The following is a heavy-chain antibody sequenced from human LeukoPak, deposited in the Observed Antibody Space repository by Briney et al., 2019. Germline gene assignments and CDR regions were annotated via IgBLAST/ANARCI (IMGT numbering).Heavy chain of an antibody. D-gene: IGHD3-22*01. J-gene: IGHJ4*02. CDR3: ASSGFYRVFDY. V-gene: IGHV4-4*02. Sequence: PSETLSLTCAVSGGSISSGNWWSWVRQPPGKGLEWIGEIYHSGSTNYNPSLKSRVTISVDKSKNQLSLKVRSVTAADTAVFYCASSGFYRVFDYWGQGTLVTVSS. CDR1: GGSISSGNW. CDR2: IYHSGST.